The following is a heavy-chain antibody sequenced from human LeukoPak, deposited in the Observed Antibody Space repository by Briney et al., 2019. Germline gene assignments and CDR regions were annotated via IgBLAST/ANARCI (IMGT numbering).Heavy chain of an antibody. Sequence: ASVKVSCKASGYTFTSYGISWVRQAPGQGLEGMGWISAYNGNTNYAQKLQGRVTMTTDTSTSTAYMELRSLRSDDTAVYYCARVGVLWFGETNWFDPWGQGTLVTVSS. J-gene: IGHJ5*02. CDR3: ARVGVLWFGETNWFDP. D-gene: IGHD3-10*01. CDR2: ISAYNGNT. CDR1: GYTFTSYG. V-gene: IGHV1-18*01.